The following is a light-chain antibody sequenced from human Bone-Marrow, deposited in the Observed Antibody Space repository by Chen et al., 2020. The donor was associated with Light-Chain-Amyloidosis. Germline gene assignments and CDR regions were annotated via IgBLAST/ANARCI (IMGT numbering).Light chain of an antibody. CDR1: DLPTKY. J-gene: IGLJ2*01. V-gene: IGLV3-25*03. Sequence: SYELTQPPSVSVSPGQTGRITCSGDDLPTKYAYWYQQKPGRAPVLVIHRDTERPSGISERFSGSSSGTTATLTISGVQAEDEADYHCQSADSSGTYEVIFGGGTKLTVL. CDR2: RDT. CDR3: QSADSSGTYEVI.